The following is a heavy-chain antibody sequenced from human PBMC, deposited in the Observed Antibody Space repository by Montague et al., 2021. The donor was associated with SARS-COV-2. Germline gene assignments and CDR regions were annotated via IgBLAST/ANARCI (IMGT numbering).Heavy chain of an antibody. Sequence: SETLSLTCTVSGGSINHYWSWIRQPPGKGLEWIGYIYYDGSSNYNPSLRSRVTISMQTSRNQVSLRLSSVTAADTALYYCARSQWHNWYFDLWGRGTLATVSS. D-gene: IGHD2-8*01. J-gene: IGHJ2*01. V-gene: IGHV4-59*11. CDR2: IYYDGSS. CDR1: GGSINHY. CDR3: ARSQWHNWYFDL.